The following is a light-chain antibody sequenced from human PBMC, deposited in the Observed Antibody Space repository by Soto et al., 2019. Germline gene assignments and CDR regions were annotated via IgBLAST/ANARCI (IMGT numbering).Light chain of an antibody. CDR3: QQYGSSPST. Sequence: DIQMTQSPSILSASVGARVTITCRASQSIGSWLAWYQHKPGKAPKLLIYDASTLESGVPSRFSGSGSGTEFTLTISRLEPEDFAVYYCQQYGSSPSTFGQGTKVDIK. CDR1: QSIGSW. V-gene: IGKV1-5*01. CDR2: DAS. J-gene: IGKJ1*01.